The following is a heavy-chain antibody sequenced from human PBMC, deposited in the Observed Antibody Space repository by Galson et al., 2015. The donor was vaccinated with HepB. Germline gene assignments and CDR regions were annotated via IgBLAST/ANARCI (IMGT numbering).Heavy chain of an antibody. CDR3: FLVGGEEPSY. D-gene: IGHD2-21*01. J-gene: IGHJ4*02. CDR2: ITASGEII. Sequence: SLRLSCAASGFIFRRYSMNWVRQAPGKGLEWVSEITASGEIISYADSVKGRFTISRDNAKNSLYLQMNSLRDEDTAVYYCFLVGGEEPSYWGQGTLVTVSS. V-gene: IGHV3-48*02. CDR1: GFIFRRYS.